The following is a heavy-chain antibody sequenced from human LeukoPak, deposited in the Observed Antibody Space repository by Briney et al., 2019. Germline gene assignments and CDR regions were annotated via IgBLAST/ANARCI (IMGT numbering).Heavy chain of an antibody. CDR3: ARGGRITMIVVVIGSDY. CDR1: GYTFIGYY. V-gene: IGHV1-2*06. CDR2: INPNSGGT. Sequence: KPGASVKVSCKASGYTFIGYYMHWVRKAPGQGLEWMGRINPNSGGTNYAQKFQGRVTMTRDTSISTAYMELSRLRSDDTAVYYCARGGRITMIVVVIGSDYWGQGTLVTVSS. J-gene: IGHJ4*02. D-gene: IGHD3-22*01.